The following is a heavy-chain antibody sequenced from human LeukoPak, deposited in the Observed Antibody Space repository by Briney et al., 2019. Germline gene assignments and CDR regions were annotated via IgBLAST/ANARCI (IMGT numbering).Heavy chain of an antibody. V-gene: IGHV3-23*01. Sequence: GGSLRLSCAASGFTFSSYAMSWVRRAPGKGLEWVSAISGSGGSTYYADSVKGRFTISRDNSKNTLYLQMNSLRAEDTAVYYCATRLRYFDWSEFDYWGQGTLVTVSS. CDR3: ATRLRYFDWSEFDY. D-gene: IGHD3-9*01. CDR1: GFTFSSYA. CDR2: ISGSGGST. J-gene: IGHJ4*02.